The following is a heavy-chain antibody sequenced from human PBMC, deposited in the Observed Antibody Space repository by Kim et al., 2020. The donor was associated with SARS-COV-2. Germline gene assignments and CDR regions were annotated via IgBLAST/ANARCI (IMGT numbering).Heavy chain of an antibody. V-gene: IGHV4-34*01. CDR1: GGSFSGYY. CDR3: ARGSTRYYYYGSGSYQY. Sequence: SETLSLTCAVYGGSFSGYYWSWIRQPPGKGLEWIGEINHSGSTNYNPSLKSRVTISVDTSKNQFSLKLSSVTAADTAVYYCARGSTRYYYYGSGSYQYWGQGTLVTVSS. CDR2: INHSGST. J-gene: IGHJ4*02. D-gene: IGHD3-10*01.